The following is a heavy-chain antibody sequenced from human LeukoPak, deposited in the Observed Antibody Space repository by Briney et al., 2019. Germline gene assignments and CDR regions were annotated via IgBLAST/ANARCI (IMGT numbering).Heavy chain of an antibody. J-gene: IGHJ3*02. D-gene: IGHD3-16*01. CDR3: ARDLLGGGTFDI. CDR2: IRGIDGST. Sequence: PGGSLRLSCAASGFTFRIYAMNWVRQAPGKGLEWVSSIRGIDGSTYYADSVKGRFTISRDNSKNTLYLQMNSLRAEDTAVYYCARDLLGGGTFDIWGQGTMVTVSS. CDR1: GFTFRIYA. V-gene: IGHV3-23*01.